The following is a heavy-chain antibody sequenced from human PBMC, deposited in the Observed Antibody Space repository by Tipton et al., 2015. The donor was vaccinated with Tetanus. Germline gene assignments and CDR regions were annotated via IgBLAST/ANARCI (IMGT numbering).Heavy chain of an antibody. Sequence: TLSLTCTVSGGPIISGTPYWGWIRQLPGKGLEWIGQIYYSETTYYNSPLQRRVPISLDSSKNQVSLKMTSVTAADTAVYYCARQADNWFDPWGQGTLVVVSS. CDR3: ARQADNWFDP. J-gene: IGHJ5*02. CDR2: IYYSETT. CDR1: GGPIISGTPY. V-gene: IGHV4-39*01.